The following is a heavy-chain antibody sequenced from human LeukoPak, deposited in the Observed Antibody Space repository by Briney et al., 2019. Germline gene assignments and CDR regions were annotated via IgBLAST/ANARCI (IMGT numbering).Heavy chain of an antibody. J-gene: IGHJ4*02. CDR1: GGSISSYY. CDR3: AGTHDYFDY. Sequence: SETLSLTCTVSGGSISSYYWSWIRQPPGKGLEWIGYIYYSGSTNYNPSLKSRVTISVNTSKNQFSLKLSSVTAADTAVYYCAGTHDYFDYWGQGTLVTVSS. CDR2: IYYSGST. V-gene: IGHV4-59*01.